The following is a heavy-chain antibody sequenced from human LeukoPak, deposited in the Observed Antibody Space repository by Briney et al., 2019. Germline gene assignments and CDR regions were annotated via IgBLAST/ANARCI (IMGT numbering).Heavy chain of an antibody. Sequence: ASVKVSCKASGYTFTGYYMHWVRQAPGQGLEWMGWINPNSGGTNYAQKFQGRVTMTRDTSISTAYMELSRLRSDDTAVYYCARGWPFHYDFWSGLGGYWGQGTLVTVSS. CDR2: INPNSGGT. V-gene: IGHV1-2*02. CDR3: ARGWPFHYDFWSGLGGY. CDR1: GYTFTGYY. J-gene: IGHJ4*02. D-gene: IGHD3-3*01.